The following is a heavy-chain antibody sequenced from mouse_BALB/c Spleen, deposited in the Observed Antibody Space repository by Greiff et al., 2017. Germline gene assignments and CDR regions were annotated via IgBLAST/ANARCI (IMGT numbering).Heavy chain of an antibody. CDR1: GYTFTDYN. V-gene: IGHV1-18*01. D-gene: IGHD1-1*01. J-gene: IGHJ2*01. Sequence: EVQLQQSGPELLKPGASVKIPCKASGYTFTDYNMDWVKQSHGKSLEWIGDINPNNGGTIYNQKFKGKATLTVDKSSSTAYMELRSLTSEDTAVYYCARIYYYGSSLYYFDYWGQGTTLTVSS. CDR3: ARIYYYGSSLYYFDY. CDR2: INPNNGGT.